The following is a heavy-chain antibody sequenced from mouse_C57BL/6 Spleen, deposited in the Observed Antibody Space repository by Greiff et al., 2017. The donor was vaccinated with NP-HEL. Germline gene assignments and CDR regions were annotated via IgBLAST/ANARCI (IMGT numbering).Heavy chain of an antibody. CDR2: ISYDGSN. V-gene: IGHV3-6*01. J-gene: IGHJ3*01. CDR3: ARESYDYDVWFAY. CDR1: GYSITSGYY. D-gene: IGHD2-4*01. Sequence: EVKLVESGPGLVKPSQSLSLTCSVTGYSITSGYYWNWIRQFPGNKLEWMGYISYDGSNNYNPSLKNRISITRDTSKNQFFLKLNSVTTEDTATYYCARESYDYDVWFAYWGQGTLVTVSA.